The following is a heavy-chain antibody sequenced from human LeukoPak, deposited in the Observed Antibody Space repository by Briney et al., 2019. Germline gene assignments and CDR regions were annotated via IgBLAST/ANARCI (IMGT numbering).Heavy chain of an antibody. Sequence: GASVKVSCKASGYTFTGYYMHWVRQAPGQGLEWMGWINPNSGGTDYAQKFQGRVTITRDTSISTAYMELSRLRSDDTAVYYCARGVRLVINDYYYYYYMDVWGKGTTVTISS. D-gene: IGHD3-9*01. V-gene: IGHV1-2*02. CDR3: ARGVRLVINDYYYYYYMDV. CDR1: GYTFTGYY. J-gene: IGHJ6*03. CDR2: INPNSGGT.